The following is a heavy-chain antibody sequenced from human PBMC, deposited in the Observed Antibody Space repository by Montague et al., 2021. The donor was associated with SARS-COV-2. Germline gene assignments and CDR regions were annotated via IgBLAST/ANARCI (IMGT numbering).Heavy chain of an antibody. CDR2: IDWDDDK. CDR1: GFSLSTSGMC. CDR3: ARISYDILTGYYYGMDV. D-gene: IGHD3-9*01. J-gene: IGHJ6*02. V-gene: IGHV2-70*01. Sequence: PALVKPTQTLTLTCTFSGFSLSTSGMCVSWIRQPPGKALEWLALIDWDDDKYYSTSLKTRLIISKDTSKNQVVLTMTNMDPVDTATYYCARISYDILTGYYYGMDVWGQGTTVTVSS.